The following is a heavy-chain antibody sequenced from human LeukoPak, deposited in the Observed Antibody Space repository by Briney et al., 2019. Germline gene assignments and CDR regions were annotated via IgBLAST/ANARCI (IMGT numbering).Heavy chain of an antibody. CDR3: VKAGYCRGGSCYSGYFDY. CDR1: GFTFSSYG. J-gene: IGHJ4*02. Sequence: PGGSLRLSCAASGFTFSSYGMHWVRQAPGKGLEWVTIISYDGSNKHYADSVKGRFTISRDNSKNTLYLQLSSLRAEDTAVYYCVKAGYCRGGSCYSGYFDYWGQGTLVTVSS. V-gene: IGHV3-30*14. D-gene: IGHD2-15*01. CDR2: ISYDGSNK.